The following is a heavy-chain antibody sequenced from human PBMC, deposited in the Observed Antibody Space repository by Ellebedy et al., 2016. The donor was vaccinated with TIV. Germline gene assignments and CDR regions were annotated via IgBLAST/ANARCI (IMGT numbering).Heavy chain of an antibody. D-gene: IGHD5-12*01. V-gene: IGHV4-59*08. Sequence: MPSETLSLTCTVSGGSITPYSWSWIRQPPGKGLEWIGYIHFRGSTEYRPSLKSRVTISLETTSHQFSLKLSPVTAADTAVYYCARLLDSGYDHASYFDPWGQGTLVSVSS. CDR1: GGSITPYS. CDR2: IHFRGST. CDR3: ARLLDSGYDHASYFDP. J-gene: IGHJ5*02.